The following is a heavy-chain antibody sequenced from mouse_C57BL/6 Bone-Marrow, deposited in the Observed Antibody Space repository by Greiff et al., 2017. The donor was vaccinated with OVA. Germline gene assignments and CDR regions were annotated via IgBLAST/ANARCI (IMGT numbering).Heavy chain of an antibody. CDR2: ISYDGSN. CDR1: VYSITSGYY. CDR3: ARTGAVVGPGAMDY. D-gene: IGHD1-1*01. Sequence: EVKLMESGPGLVQPSQSLSLTFSVTVYSITSGYYWNWIRQFPGNKLEWMGYISYDGSNNYNPSLKNRISITRDTSKNQFFLKLNSVTTEDTATYYCARTGAVVGPGAMDYWGQGTSVTVSS. J-gene: IGHJ4*01. V-gene: IGHV3-6*01.